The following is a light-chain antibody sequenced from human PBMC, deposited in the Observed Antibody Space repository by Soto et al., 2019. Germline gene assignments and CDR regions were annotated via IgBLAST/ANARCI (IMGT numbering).Light chain of an antibody. CDR2: AAS. CDR1: RSISSN. J-gene: IGKJ1*01. CDR3: QQSNNWPPWT. V-gene: IGKV3-15*01. Sequence: EIVMTQSPATLSVSPGERATLSCRASRSISSNLAWYQQKPGQAPRLLIYAASTRATGIPARFSGSGSGTEFTLSISSLQSEDFVVYYCQQSNNWPPWTFGQGTKVEIK.